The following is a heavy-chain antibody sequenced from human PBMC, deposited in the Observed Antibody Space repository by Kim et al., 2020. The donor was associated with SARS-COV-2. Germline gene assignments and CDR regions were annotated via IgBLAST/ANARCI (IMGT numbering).Heavy chain of an antibody. Sequence: GGSLRLSCVASGLTFSNYWMSWVRQAPGKGLEWVANIKQDGSEKYYLDSVKGRFTISRDNAKNSLYLQMNSLRAADTAVYFCATVKNYDDSTGYFYWGQGTLVTVSP. CDR3: ATVKNYDDSTGYFY. CDR1: GLTFSNYW. J-gene: IGHJ4*02. V-gene: IGHV3-7*01. CDR2: IKQDGSEK. D-gene: IGHD3-22*01.